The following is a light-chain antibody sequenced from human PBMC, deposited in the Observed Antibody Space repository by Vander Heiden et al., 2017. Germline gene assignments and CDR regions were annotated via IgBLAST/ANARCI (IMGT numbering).Light chain of an antibody. Sequence: EIVLTQSPGPLSLSPGERATLSCRGRQSVSSIYLAWYQQKPGKAPRLLIYGASSMATGIPDRFSGSGSGTDFTLTISSLQPEDFAVYSCQQYGSSLRTFGQGTKVEIK. CDR2: GAS. V-gene: IGKV3-20*01. J-gene: IGKJ1*01. CDR1: QSVSSIY. CDR3: QQYGSSLRT.